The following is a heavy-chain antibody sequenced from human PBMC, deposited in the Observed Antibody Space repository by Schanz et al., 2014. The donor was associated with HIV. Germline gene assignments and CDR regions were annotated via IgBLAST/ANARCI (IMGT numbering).Heavy chain of an antibody. D-gene: IGHD6-13*01. V-gene: IGHV3-30*03. Sequence: VQLVEAGGGVVQPGRSLRLSCAVSGFTFSNYGMHWVRQAPGKGLEWVAVISYDGSNKYYADSVKGRFTISRDNSKNTLYLQMNSLRAEDTAVYYCARHPRPYSSSWYEYYFDYWGQGTLVTVSS. CDR1: GFTFSNYG. CDR3: ARHPRPYSSSWYEYYFDY. J-gene: IGHJ4*02. CDR2: ISYDGSNK.